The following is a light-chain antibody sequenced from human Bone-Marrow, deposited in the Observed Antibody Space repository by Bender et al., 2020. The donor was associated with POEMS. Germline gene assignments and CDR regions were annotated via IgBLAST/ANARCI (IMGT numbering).Light chain of an antibody. Sequence: SYVVTQPPSVSVAPGETARITCGGNNIGSKSVHWYQQKPGQAPVLVVYDDSDRPSGIPERFSGSNSGNTATLTIGRVEAGDEADYYCQAWDSSTLSYVFGAGTRVTVL. CDR3: QAWDSSTLSYV. CDR2: DDS. CDR1: NIGSKS. V-gene: IGLV3-21*02. J-gene: IGLJ1*01.